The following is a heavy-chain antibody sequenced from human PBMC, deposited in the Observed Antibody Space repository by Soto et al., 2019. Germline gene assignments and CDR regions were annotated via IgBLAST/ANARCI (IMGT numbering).Heavy chain of an antibody. CDR3: VKDNVGVYCRGGSCYFDY. V-gene: IGHV3-9*01. D-gene: IGHD2-15*01. Sequence: EVHLVESGGGLAQPGRSLRLSCVASGFSLDHYAMHWVRQAPGKGLEWVSGISWDSGVIDYADSVRGRFTISRDNAKNSLYLQMTSLRADDTALYYCVKDNVGVYCRGGSCYFDYWAQGSLVNVSS. CDR2: ISWDSGVI. CDR1: GFSLDHYA. J-gene: IGHJ4*02.